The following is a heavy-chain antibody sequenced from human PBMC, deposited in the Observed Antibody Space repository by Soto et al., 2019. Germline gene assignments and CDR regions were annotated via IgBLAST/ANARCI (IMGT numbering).Heavy chain of an antibody. CDR3: AKGRGESNRYSFDY. D-gene: IGHD3-10*01. V-gene: IGHV3-23*01. CDR2: ITGYGGNT. Sequence: GGSLRLSCAASGFTFSSYAMSWVRQAPGKGLEWVSTITGYGGNTYYADSVKGRLTISRDNSRNTLYVQMNSLRAEDTAVYYCAKGRGESNRYSFDYWGHGTLVTVS. CDR1: GFTFSSYA. J-gene: IGHJ4*01.